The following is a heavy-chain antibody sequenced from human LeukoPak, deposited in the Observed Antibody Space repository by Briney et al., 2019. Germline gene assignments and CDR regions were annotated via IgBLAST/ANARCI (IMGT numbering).Heavy chain of an antibody. Sequence: GESLKISCKGSGYSFTSYWIGWVRQMPGKGLEWMGIIYPGDSDTRYSPSFQGQVTISADKSISTAYLQWSSLKASDTAMCYCARFRYYYDSSGYYSDYYYYYYMDVWGKGTTVTVSS. CDR1: GYSFTSYW. V-gene: IGHV5-51*01. CDR3: ARFRYYYDSSGYYSDYYYYYYMDV. D-gene: IGHD3-22*01. J-gene: IGHJ6*03. CDR2: IYPGDSDT.